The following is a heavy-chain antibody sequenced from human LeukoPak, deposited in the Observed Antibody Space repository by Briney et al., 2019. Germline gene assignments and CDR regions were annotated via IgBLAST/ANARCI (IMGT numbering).Heavy chain of an antibody. D-gene: IGHD2-2*01. CDR1: GFTFSNYW. J-gene: IGHJ3*02. CDR3: AREEEISTDAFDI. V-gene: IGHV3-74*01. Sequence: GGSLRLSCAASGFTFSNYWMHWVRQAPGRGLVWVSRVNGDGSSTNYADSVKGRVTISRDNAKNTLYLQMNSLRAEDTAVYYCAREEEISTDAFDIWGQGTMVTVSS. CDR2: VNGDGSST.